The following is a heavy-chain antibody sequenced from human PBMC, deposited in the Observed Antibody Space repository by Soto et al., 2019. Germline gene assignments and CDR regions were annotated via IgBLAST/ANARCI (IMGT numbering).Heavy chain of an antibody. CDR3: ARSGYSSSSMYNWFDP. V-gene: IGHV3-21*01. CDR2: ISSSSSYI. J-gene: IGHJ5*02. D-gene: IGHD6-13*01. Sequence: GGSLRLSCAASGFTFSSYSVNWVRQAPGKGLEWVSSISSSSSYIYYADSVKGRFTISRDNAKNSLYLQMNSLRAEDTAVYYCARSGYSSSSMYNWFDPWGQGTLVTVSS. CDR1: GFTFSSYS.